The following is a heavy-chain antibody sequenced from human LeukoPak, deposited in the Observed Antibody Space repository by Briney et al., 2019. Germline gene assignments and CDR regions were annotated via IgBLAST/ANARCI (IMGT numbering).Heavy chain of an antibody. D-gene: IGHD2-2*01. J-gene: IGHJ4*02. CDR2: IYSGGDT. V-gene: IGHV3-66*01. CDR1: GVTVSNNF. CDR3: ARDPPVVAINTYG. Sequence: GGSLRLSCAASGVTVSNNFMLWVRQAPGKGLEWVSLIYSGGDTHYADSVKGRFTISRDKSNNTLYLQMNDLRPEDTAVYYCARDPPVVAINTYGWGQGTLVTVSS.